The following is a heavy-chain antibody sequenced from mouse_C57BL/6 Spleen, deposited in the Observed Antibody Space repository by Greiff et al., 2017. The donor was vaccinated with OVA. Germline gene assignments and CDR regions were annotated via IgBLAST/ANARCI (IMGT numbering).Heavy chain of an antibody. V-gene: IGHV1-59*01. CDR2: IDPSDSYT. CDR1: GYTFTSYW. J-gene: IGHJ2*01. CDR3: ARENYDYDWFDY. Sequence: QVQLQQPGAELVRPGTSVKLSCKASGYTFTSYWMHWVKQRPGQGLEWIGVIDPSDSYTNYNQKFKGKATLTVDTSSSTAYVQLSSLTSEDSAVYYCARENYDYDWFDYWGQGTTLTVSS. D-gene: IGHD2-4*01.